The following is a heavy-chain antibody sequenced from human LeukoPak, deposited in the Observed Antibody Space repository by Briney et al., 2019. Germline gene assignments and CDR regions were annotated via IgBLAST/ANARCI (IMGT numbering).Heavy chain of an antibody. CDR3: ARTLQGDAFDI. J-gene: IGHJ3*02. CDR2: IYYSGST. CDR1: GFTFISYS. D-gene: IGHD4-11*01. V-gene: IGHV4-39*07. Sequence: PGGSLRLSCAASGFTFISYSMNWVRQAPGEGLEWIGSIYYSGSTYYNPSLKSRVTISVDTSKNQFSLKLSSVPAADTAVYYCARTLQGDAFDIWGQGTMVTVSS.